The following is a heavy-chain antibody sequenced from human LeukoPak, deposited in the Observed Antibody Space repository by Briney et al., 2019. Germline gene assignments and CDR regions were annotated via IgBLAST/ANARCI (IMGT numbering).Heavy chain of an antibody. CDR1: EFTFSSYA. V-gene: IGHV3-30-3*01. CDR3: ARDSYGMDV. Sequence: GGSLRLSCAASEFTFSSYAMHWVRQAPGKGLEWVAAISFDGNNEYYADSVKGRFTISRDNSKNTLYLQMNSLRAEDTAVYYCARDSYGMDVWGQGTTVTVSS. CDR2: ISFDGNNE. J-gene: IGHJ6*02.